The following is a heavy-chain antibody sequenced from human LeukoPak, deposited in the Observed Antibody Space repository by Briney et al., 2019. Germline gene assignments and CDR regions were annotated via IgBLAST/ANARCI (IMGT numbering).Heavy chain of an antibody. Sequence: XGSXXXXYWSWIRXPAGKGLEWIGRIYTSGSTNYNPSLKSRVTMSVDTSKNQFSLKLSSVTAADTAVYYCARSSGWYYFDYWGQGTLVTVSS. J-gene: IGHJ4*02. CDR3: ARSSGWYYFDY. V-gene: IGHV4-4*07. CDR2: IYTSGST. D-gene: IGHD6-19*01. CDR1: XGSXXXXY.